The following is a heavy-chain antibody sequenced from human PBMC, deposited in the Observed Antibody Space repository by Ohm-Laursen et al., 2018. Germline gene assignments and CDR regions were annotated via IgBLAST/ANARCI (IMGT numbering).Heavy chain of an antibody. CDR3: ARQGGYGGQRSYFDY. CDR2: IYYSGST. D-gene: IGHD4-23*01. J-gene: IGHJ4*02. V-gene: IGHV4-59*01. Sequence: TLSLTCTVSGGSISSYYWSWIRQPPGKGLEWIGYIYYSGSTNYNPSLKSRVTISVDTSKNQFSLKLSSVTAADTAVYYCARQGGYGGQRSYFDYWGQGTLVTVSS. CDR1: GGSISSYY.